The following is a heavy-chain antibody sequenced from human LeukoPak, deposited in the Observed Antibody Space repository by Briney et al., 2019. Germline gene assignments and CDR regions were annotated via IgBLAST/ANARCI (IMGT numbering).Heavy chain of an antibody. V-gene: IGHV3-23*01. Sequence: PGGSLRLSCAASGFTFSSYAMSWVRQAPGKGLEWVSAISGSGGSTYYADSVKGRFTISRDNAKNSLYLQMNSLRAEDTAVYYCAKGYYDFWSGFIDYYYGMDVWGQGTTVTVSS. J-gene: IGHJ6*02. CDR2: ISGSGGST. D-gene: IGHD3-3*01. CDR3: AKGYYDFWSGFIDYYYGMDV. CDR1: GFTFSSYA.